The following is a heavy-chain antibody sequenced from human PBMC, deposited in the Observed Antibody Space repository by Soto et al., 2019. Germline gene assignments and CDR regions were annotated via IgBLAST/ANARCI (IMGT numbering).Heavy chain of an antibody. D-gene: IGHD3-16*01. CDR3: AKDPPQQTFGSWFDP. Sequence: VQLLESGGGLVQPGGSLRLSCAASGFTFSSYGMHWVRQAPGKGLEWVAVISYDGSNKYYADSVKGRFTISRDNSKNTLYLQMNSLRAEDTAVYYCAKDPPQQTFGSWFDPWGQGTLVTVSS. V-gene: IGHV3-30*18. CDR2: ISYDGSNK. CDR1: GFTFSSYG. J-gene: IGHJ5*02.